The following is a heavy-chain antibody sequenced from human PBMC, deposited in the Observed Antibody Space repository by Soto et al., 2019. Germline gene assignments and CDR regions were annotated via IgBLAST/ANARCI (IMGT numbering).Heavy chain of an antibody. Sequence: SETLSLTCVVSGGSISSGGYFWSWIRQPPGKGLEWIGYIYHSGSTYYNPSLKSRVTISVDRSKNQFSLKLSSVTAADTAVYYCASVSNYARGYWFDPWGQGTLVTVSS. CDR1: GGSISSGGYF. CDR3: ASVSNYARGYWFDP. V-gene: IGHV4-30-2*01. D-gene: IGHD3-10*02. CDR2: IYHSGST. J-gene: IGHJ5*02.